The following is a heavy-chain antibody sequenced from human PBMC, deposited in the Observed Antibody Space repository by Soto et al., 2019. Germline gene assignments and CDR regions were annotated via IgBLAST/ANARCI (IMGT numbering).Heavy chain of an antibody. J-gene: IGHJ4*02. CDR3: ASYYFDSSGYYYGYYFDY. CDR1: GGSINSYY. D-gene: IGHD3-22*01. Sequence: SETLSLTCPVSGGSINSYYWSWIRQPPGKGLEWIGYIYYSGSTNYNPSLKSRVTISVDTSKNQFSLKLSSVTDADTAVYYCASYYFDSSGYYYGYYFDYWGQGTLVTASS. CDR2: IYYSGST. V-gene: IGHV4-59*01.